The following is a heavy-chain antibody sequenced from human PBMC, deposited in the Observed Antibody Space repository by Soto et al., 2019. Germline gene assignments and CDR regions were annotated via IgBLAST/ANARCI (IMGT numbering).Heavy chain of an antibody. CDR2: IWYDGSNK. CDR1: GFTISTHG. V-gene: IGHV3-33*03. CDR3: AAATTWNFHFPY. Sequence: QAQLVESGGGVVQPGTSLRLSCAASGFTISTHGMHWVGQAPGKGLEWLANIWYDGSNKFYAESVKGRFSISKDNSKNTLYLQMSSLRAEDTAVYYCAAATTWNFHFPYWGQGTQVTVSS. D-gene: IGHD1-7*01. J-gene: IGHJ4*02.